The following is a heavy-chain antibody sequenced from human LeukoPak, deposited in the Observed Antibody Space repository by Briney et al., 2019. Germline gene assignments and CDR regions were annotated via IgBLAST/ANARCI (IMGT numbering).Heavy chain of an antibody. V-gene: IGHV3-23*01. CDR2: ISPGGGTT. CDR1: GFTFSSYA. D-gene: IGHD1-1*01. J-gene: IGHJ4*02. CDR3: AKVRSGSANWALRIFDN. Sequence: GGSLRLSCAASGFTFSSYAMSWVRQSPARGLEWVASISPGGGTTYYADYVKGRFTISRDNSNNTLNVQMNNLRAEDTAVYYCAKVRSGSANWALRIFDNWGQGTLVTVSS.